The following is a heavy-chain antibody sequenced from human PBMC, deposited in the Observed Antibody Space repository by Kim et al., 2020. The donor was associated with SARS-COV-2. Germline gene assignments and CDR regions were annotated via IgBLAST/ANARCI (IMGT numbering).Heavy chain of an antibody. D-gene: IGHD3-3*02. CDR3: ARHFHGMDV. V-gene: IGHV1-46*01. J-gene: IGHJ6*02. Sequence: ASVKVSCKASGYTFTSYQMQWVRQAPGQGLEWMGIINHRSGTMSYAQKFQGRITMTSDTSTSTVNMELSSLRSEDTAVYYCARHFHGMDVWGQGTTVTVSS. CDR2: INHRSGTM. CDR1: GYTFTSYQ.